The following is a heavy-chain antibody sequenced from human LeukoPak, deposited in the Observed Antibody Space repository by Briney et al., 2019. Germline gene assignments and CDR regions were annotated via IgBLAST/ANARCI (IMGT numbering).Heavy chain of an antibody. V-gene: IGHV1-2*02. CDR1: GYTFTGYY. Sequence: ASVKVSCKASGYTFTGYYMHWVRQAPGQGREWMGWINPNSGGTNYAQKFQGRVTMTRDTSISTAYMELRSDDTAVYYCARGAGGFGEFDFDYWGQGTLVTVSS. CDR2: INPNSGGT. D-gene: IGHD3-10*01. J-gene: IGHJ4*02. CDR3: ARGAGGFGEFDFDY.